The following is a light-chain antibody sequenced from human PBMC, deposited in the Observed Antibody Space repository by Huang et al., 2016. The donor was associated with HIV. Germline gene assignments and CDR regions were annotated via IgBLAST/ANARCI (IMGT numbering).Light chain of an antibody. CDR2: TRS. J-gene: IGKJ2*01. CDR1: QSLYHGDYGEVY. CDR3: MQRLEFPYT. Sequence: IVMTQTPLSLAVTPGESASISCNSSQSLYHGDYGEVYLDWYLQKPGQPPHRLINTRSYRAPGVPERFRGSGAGTDFTLKISGVEADDVGVYYCMQRLEFPYTFGQGTKLEI. V-gene: IGKV2-40*01.